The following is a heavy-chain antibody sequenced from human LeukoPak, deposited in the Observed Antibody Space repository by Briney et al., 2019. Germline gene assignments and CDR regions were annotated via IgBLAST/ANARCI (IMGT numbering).Heavy chain of an antibody. V-gene: IGHV3-74*01. J-gene: IGHJ4*02. Sequence: PGGSLRLSCAASGFTFSDYRMHWVRQPPGKGLVWVSVIGGGGSATDYADSVKGRLTISRGDAKNTLYLQMSSLSAEDTAVYYCVRDRGYSYGSTYFDYWGRGTLVTVSS. CDR3: VRDRGYSYGSTYFDY. CDR2: IGGGGSAT. D-gene: IGHD5-18*01. CDR1: GFTFSDYR.